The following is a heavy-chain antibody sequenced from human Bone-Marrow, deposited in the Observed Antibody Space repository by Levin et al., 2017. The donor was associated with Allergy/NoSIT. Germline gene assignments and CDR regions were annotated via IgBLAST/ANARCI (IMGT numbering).Heavy chain of an antibody. CDR3: ARDRGSGGIRGYYLDY. CDR2: LNPSSDST. V-gene: IGHV1-46*02. J-gene: IGHJ4*02. CDR1: GYTFKFYY. Sequence: PGESLKISCRTSGYTFKFYYMHWVRQAPGQGLEWVGILNPSSDSTNYAQKFQGRVTMTRDTSTSTVYMELSSLRSEDTAVYYCARDRGSGGIRGYYLDYWGQGTLVTVSS. D-gene: IGHD6-19*01.